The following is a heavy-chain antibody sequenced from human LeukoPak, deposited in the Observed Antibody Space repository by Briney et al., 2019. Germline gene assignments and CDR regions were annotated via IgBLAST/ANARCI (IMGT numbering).Heavy chain of an antibody. D-gene: IGHD6-13*01. CDR2: ISGSGGST. V-gene: IGHV3-23*01. CDR1: GFTFSSYA. J-gene: IGHJ4*02. CDR3: AIRATPPGGYSSSWPRRTEMY. Sequence: GGSLRLSCAASGFTFSSYAMSWVRQAPGKGLEWVSAISGSGGSTYYADSVKGRFTISRDNSKNTLYLQMNSLRAEDTAVYYCAIRATPPGGYSSSWPRRTEMYWGQGTLVTVSS.